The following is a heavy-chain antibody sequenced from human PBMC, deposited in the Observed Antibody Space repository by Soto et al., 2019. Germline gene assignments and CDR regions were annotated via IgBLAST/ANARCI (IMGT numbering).Heavy chain of an antibody. CDR3: GRDVNGYPPGGMDV. J-gene: IGHJ6*02. CDR1: GYTFTGYY. Sequence: RASVKVSCKASGYTFTGYYMHWVRQAPGQGLEWMGWINPNSGGTNYAQKFQGRVTMTRDTSISTVYMELSRLKSEDTAVYYCGRDVNGYPPGGMDVWGQGXTVTVYS. CDR2: INPNSGGT. V-gene: IGHV1-2*02. D-gene: IGHD5-18*01.